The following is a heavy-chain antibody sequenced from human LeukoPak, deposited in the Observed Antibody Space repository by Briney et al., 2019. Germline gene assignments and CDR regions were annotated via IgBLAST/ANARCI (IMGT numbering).Heavy chain of an antibody. V-gene: IGHV4-61*02. CDR2: IYTSGCT. Sequence: PSETLSLTCTVSGGSISSGSYYWSWIRQPAGKGLEWIGRIYTSGCTNYNPSLKSRVTISVDTSKNQFSLKLSSVTAADTAVYYCARALYSGSYPQFDPWGQGTLVTVSS. D-gene: IGHD1-26*01. CDR3: ARALYSGSYPQFDP. CDR1: GGSISSGSYY. J-gene: IGHJ5*02.